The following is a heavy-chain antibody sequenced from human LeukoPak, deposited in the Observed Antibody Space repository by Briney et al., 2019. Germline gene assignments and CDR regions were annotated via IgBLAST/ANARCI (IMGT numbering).Heavy chain of an antibody. CDR3: ARLYCSSASCSRGGGFDY. D-gene: IGHD2-2*01. J-gene: IGHJ4*02. Sequence: PSETVSLTCNVSGGSISSGGYFWTWIRQHPGKDLEWIGYISYSGSPYCSPSLESRVTISADTSQNQFSLKLSSVTAADTAVYYCARLYCSSASCSRGGGFDYWGQGTLVTVSS. V-gene: IGHV4-31*03. CDR2: ISYSGSP. CDR1: GGSISSGGYF.